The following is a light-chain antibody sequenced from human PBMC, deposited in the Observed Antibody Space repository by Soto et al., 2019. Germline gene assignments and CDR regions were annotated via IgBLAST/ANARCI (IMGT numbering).Light chain of an antibody. CDR3: SSYTSSSVV. J-gene: IGLJ2*01. CDR2: EVS. CDR1: SSDVGNYNY. Sequence: QLVLTQPASVSGSPGQSITISCTGTSSDVGNYNYVSWYQQHPGKAPKLMIYEVSNRPSGVSNRFSGSKSGNTASLTISGLQAEDEADYYCSSYTSSSVVFGGGTKLTVL. V-gene: IGLV2-14*01.